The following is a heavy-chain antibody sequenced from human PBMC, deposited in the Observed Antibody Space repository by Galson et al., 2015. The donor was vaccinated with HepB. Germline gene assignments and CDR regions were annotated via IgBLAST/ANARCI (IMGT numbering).Heavy chain of an antibody. D-gene: IGHD3-22*01. CDR1: GFTLNSYG. V-gene: IGHV3-30*02. CDR3: VRDRPTEYYYDSYGYAYYFDY. Sequence: SLRLSCAVSGFTLNSYGMHWVRQAPGKGLEWVAFIWYDGRNKYYAGSVKGRFTISRDNSKNTLYLQMNSLRAEDTAVYYCVRDRPTEYYYDSYGYAYYFDYWGQGTLVTVSS. CDR2: IWYDGRNK. J-gene: IGHJ4*02.